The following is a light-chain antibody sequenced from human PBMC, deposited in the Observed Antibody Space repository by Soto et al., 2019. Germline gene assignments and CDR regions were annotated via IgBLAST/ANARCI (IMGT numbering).Light chain of an antibody. CDR2: DVS. J-gene: IGLJ2*01. CDR3: SSYTSSSTVV. V-gene: IGLV2-14*01. Sequence: QSALTQPASVSGSPGQSITISCTRTSSDVGGYNYVSWYQQHPGKAPKLMIYDVSNRPSGVSNRFSGSKSGNTASLTISGLLAEDEADYYCSSYTSSSTVVFGGGTKLTVL. CDR1: SSDVGGYNY.